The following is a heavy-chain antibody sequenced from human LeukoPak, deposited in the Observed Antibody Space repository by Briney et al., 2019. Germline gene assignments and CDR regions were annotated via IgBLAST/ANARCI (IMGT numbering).Heavy chain of an antibody. D-gene: IGHD3-22*01. V-gene: IGHV4-4*07. J-gene: IGHJ4*02. CDR2: IYTSGST. Sequence: PSETLSLTCTVSGGSISSYYWSWIRQPAGKGLEWIGRIYTSGSTNYNPSLKSRVTMSVDTSKNQFSLKLSSVTAADTAVYYCARDSYYYDSSGYYYFDYWGQGTLVTVSS. CDR1: GGSISSYY. CDR3: ARDSYYYDSSGYYYFDY.